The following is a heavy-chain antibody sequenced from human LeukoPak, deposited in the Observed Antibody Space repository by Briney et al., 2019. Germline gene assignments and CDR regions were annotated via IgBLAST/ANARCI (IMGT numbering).Heavy chain of an antibody. CDR3: ARDAYDLLTFDY. V-gene: IGHV4-4*02. CDR1: GGSISRSNW. J-gene: IGHJ4*02. D-gene: IGHD2-15*01. CDR2: IYHSGST. Sequence: SETLSLTCAVSGGSISRSNWWSWVRQPPGKGLEWMGEIYHSGSTNYNPSLKSRVTISVDKSKNQFSLKLSSVTAADTAVYYCARDAYDLLTFDYWGQGTLVTVSS.